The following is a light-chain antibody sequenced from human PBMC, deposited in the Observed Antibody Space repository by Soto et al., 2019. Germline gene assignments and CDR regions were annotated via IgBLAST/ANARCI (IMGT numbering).Light chain of an antibody. J-gene: IGKJ1*01. CDR3: QQSYGPPRT. V-gene: IGKV1-39*01. CDR1: QSISYY. CDR2: STS. Sequence: DRVGLRILENQSISYYLNWYQQKQGRAPRLLIYSTSTLQSGVPSKFSGSAAVTEFTLTISSLQLEDFATYYIQQSYGPPRTFSQGTKVDIK.